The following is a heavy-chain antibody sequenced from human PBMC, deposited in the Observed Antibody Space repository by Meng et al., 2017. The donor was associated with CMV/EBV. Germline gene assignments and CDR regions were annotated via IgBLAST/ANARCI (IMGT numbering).Heavy chain of an antibody. CDR3: AGDSPPPPPDIVVVPAAMSRLDYYYGMDV. J-gene: IGHJ6*02. CDR1: GFTFSSYA. CDR2: ISYDGSNK. V-gene: IGHV3-30*04. D-gene: IGHD2-2*01. Sequence: GGSLRLSCAASGFTFSSYAMHWVRQAPGKGLEWVAVISYDGSNKYYADSVKGRFTISRDNSKNTMYLQMNSLRAEDTAVYYCAGDSPPPPPDIVVVPAAMSRLDYYYGMDVWGQGTTVTVSS.